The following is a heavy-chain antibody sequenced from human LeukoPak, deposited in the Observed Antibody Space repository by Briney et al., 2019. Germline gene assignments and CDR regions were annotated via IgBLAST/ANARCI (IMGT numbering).Heavy chain of an antibody. D-gene: IGHD2-2*03. CDR3: ARAPPWINDY. J-gene: IGHJ4*02. CDR1: GGSINSGDYY. CDR2: IYYSGST. Sequence: SQTLSLTCTVSGGSINSGDYYWSWIRQPPGKGLEWIGYIYYSGSTYYNPSLKSRVTISVDTSKNQFFLKLTSVTAADTAVYYCARAPPWINDYWGQGTLVTVSS. V-gene: IGHV4-30-4*08.